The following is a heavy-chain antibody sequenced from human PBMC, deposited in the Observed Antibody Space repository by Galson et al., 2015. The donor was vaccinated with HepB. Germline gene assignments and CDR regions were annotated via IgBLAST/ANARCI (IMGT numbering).Heavy chain of an antibody. D-gene: IGHD3-22*01. CDR2: INAGNGNT. CDR1: GYTFTSYA. J-gene: IGHJ4*02. V-gene: IGHV1-3*01. CDR3: ARVLVPYTKYYYDSSGYYSLDY. Sequence: SVKVSCKASGYTFTSYAMHWVRQAPGQRLEWMGWINAGNGNTKYSQKFQGRVTITRDTSASTAYMELSSLRSEDTAVYYCARVLVPYTKYYYDSSGYYSLDYWGQGTLVTVSS.